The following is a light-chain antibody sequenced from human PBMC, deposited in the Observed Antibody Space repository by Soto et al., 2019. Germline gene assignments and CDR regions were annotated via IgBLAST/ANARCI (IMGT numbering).Light chain of an antibody. CDR2: EVY. CDR3: SSYVGTNSSV. Sequence: QSVLTQPPSASGSPGQSVTISCTGTSSDVGGYNYVSWYQHHPGKAPKLIIYEVYKRPSGVPDRFSGSKSGNTAALTVSGLQAEDEADYYCSSYVGTNSSVFGTGTQLTVL. V-gene: IGLV2-8*01. J-gene: IGLJ7*01. CDR1: SSDVGGYNY.